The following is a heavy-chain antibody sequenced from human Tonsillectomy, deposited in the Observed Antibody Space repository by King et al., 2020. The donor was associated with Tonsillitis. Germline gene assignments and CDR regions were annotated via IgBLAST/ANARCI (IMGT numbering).Heavy chain of an antibody. Sequence: VQLVESGGGLVQPGGSLKLSCVDSGFIFSDSSIHWVRQASGRGLEWVAYIRHRAKNYATGYAASVKGRLTISRDDSTRTAYLQLNSLRAEDTAIYYCTRHIEYDHPDCWGQGTLVTVSS. CDR3: TRHIEYDHPDC. V-gene: IGHV3-73*02. CDR2: IRHRAKNYAT. CDR1: GFIFSDSS. D-gene: IGHD2/OR15-2a*01. J-gene: IGHJ4*02.